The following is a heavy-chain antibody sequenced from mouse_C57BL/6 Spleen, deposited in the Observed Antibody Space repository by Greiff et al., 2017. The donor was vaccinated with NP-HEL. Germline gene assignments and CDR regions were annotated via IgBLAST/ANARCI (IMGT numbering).Heavy chain of an antibody. CDR2: ISSGSRTI. V-gene: IGHV5-17*01. CDR3: ARNGSKRGWYFDV. D-gene: IGHD1-1*01. Sequence: EVHLVESGGGLVKPGGSLKLSCAASGFTFSDYGMHWVRQAPEKGLEWVAYISSGSRTIYYADTVKGRFTISRDNAKNTLFLQMTSLRSEDTAMYYCARNGSKRGWYFDVWGTGTTVTVSS. J-gene: IGHJ1*03. CDR1: GFTFSDYG.